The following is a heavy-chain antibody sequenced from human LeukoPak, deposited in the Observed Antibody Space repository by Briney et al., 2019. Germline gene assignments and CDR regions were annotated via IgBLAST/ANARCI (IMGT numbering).Heavy chain of an antibody. J-gene: IGHJ4*02. CDR1: GGSISSSAW. CDR3: ARDLGSSWFEPLDY. Sequence: SETLSLTCAVSGGSISSSAWWSWVRQPPGKGLEWIGEVYHSGSTNYNSFLKSRVTISVDKSKNQFSLKLTSATAADTAVYYCARDLGSSWFEPLDYSGQGILVIVSS. CDR2: VYHSGST. D-gene: IGHD6-13*01. V-gene: IGHV4-4*02.